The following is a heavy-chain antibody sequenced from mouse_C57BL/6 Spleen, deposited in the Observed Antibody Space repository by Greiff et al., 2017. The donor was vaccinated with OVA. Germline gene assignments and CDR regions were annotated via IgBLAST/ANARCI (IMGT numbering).Heavy chain of an antibody. V-gene: IGHV1-50*01. J-gene: IGHJ1*03. CDR1: GYTFTSYW. CDR3: ARWDNYYQWYFDV. CDR2: IDPSDSYT. D-gene: IGHD1-1*01. Sequence: QVQLQQPGAELVKPGASVKLSCKASGYTFTSYWMQWVKQRPGQGLEWIGEIDPSDSYTNYNQKFKGKATLTVDTSSSTAYMQLSSLTSEDSAVYYCARWDNYYQWYFDVWGTGTTVTVSS.